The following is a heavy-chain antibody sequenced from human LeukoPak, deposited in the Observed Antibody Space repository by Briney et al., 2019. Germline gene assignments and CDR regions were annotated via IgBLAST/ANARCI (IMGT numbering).Heavy chain of an antibody. J-gene: IGHJ4*02. CDR2: IYYSGST. V-gene: IGHV4-59*08. CDR3: ARHASRGERWLQLYYFDY. CDR1: GGSISSYY. Sequence: SETLSLTCTVAGGSISSYYWSWIRQPPGKGLEWIGYIYYSGSTNYNPSLKSRVTISVDTSKNQFSLKLSSVTAADTAVYYCARHASRGERWLQLYYFDYWGQGTLVTVSS. D-gene: IGHD5-24*01.